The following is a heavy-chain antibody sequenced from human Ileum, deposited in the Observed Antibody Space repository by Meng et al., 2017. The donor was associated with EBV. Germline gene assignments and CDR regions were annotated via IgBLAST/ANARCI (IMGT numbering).Heavy chain of an antibody. D-gene: IGHD6-19*01. CDR2: IYHSGST. CDR3: ARVGQWLPIDY. CDR1: GGSNSSSNW. Sequence: QVHRQDSGPGLVKPSGTLSLTCAVSGGSNSSSNWWSWVRQPPGKGLEWIGEIYHSGSTNYNPSLKSRVTMSVDKSKNQFSLNLSSVTAADTAVYYCARVGQWLPIDYWGQGTLVTVSS. J-gene: IGHJ4*02. V-gene: IGHV4-4*02.